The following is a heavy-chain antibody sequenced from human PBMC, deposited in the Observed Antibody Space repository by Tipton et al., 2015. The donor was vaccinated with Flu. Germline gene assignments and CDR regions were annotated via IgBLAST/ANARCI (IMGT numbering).Heavy chain of an antibody. CDR2: ISHSGST. Sequence: TLSLTCTVSGGSIRNYYWSWLRQPAGKGLEWIGRISHSGSTNYNVSLNGRVIMSVDPSKGQLSLRLGSATAADTAKYYCARDLRGYSGYTGGDAFDVWGQGTVVTVTS. CDR1: GGSIRNYY. CDR3: ARDLRGYSGYTGGDAFDV. V-gene: IGHV4-4*07. D-gene: IGHD5-12*01. J-gene: IGHJ3*01.